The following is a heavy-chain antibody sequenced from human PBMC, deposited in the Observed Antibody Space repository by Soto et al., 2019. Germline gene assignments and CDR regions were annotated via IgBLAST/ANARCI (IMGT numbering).Heavy chain of an antibody. CDR2: IIPIFGTA. CDR1: GGTFSSYA. J-gene: IGHJ6*02. Sequence: SVKVSCKASGGTFSSYAISWVRQAPGQGLEWMGGIIPIFGTANYAQKFQGRVTITADESTSTAYMELSSLRSEDTAVYYCARVTGTTVYYYYYGMDVWGQGTTVTVSS. CDR3: ARVTGTTVYYYYYGMDV. D-gene: IGHD1-7*01. V-gene: IGHV1-69*13.